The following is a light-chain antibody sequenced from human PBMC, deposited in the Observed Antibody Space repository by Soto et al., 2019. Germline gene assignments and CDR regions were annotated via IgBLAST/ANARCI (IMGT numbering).Light chain of an antibody. J-gene: IGKJ1*01. CDR1: QSVRSY. V-gene: IGKV3-11*01. Sequence: DIVMTESRPAVYVSRGQRATLSCRASQSVRSYLAWYQQKPGQAPMLLYYDASNRATGTPGWFSGSGSGTDSTLTSSSRGLDNLAVHYCQQPTNWPTFGQGTKVDI. CDR2: DAS. CDR3: QQPTNWPT.